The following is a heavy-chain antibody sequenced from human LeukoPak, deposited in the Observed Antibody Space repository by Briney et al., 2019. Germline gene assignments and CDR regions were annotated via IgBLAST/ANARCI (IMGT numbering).Heavy chain of an antibody. D-gene: IGHD6-19*01. J-gene: IGHJ4*02. V-gene: IGHV4-39*07. CDR2: IYYSGST. CDR3: ARDDAGYSSGNY. Sequence: SETLSLTCTVSGGSISSSSYYWGWIRQPPGKGLEWIGSIYYSGSTYYNPSLKSRVTISVDTSKNQFSLKLNSVTAADTAVYYCARDDAGYSSGNYWGQGTLVTVSS. CDR1: GGSISSSSYY.